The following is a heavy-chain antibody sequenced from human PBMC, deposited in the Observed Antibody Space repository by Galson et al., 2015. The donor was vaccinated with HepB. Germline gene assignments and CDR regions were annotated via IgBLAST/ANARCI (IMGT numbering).Heavy chain of an antibody. Sequence: SLRLSCAASGFAFSSYAMTWFRQAPGKGPEWVSTVTGNGDSTFYSDSVKGRFTVSRDNSKNALYLHMTSLRAEDTATYYCARDERGRKYVAGTTGSPAWWGQGTLVTVSS. J-gene: IGHJ4*02. CDR3: ARDERGRKYVAGTTGSPAW. D-gene: IGHD1-26*01. CDR1: GFAFSSYA. V-gene: IGHV3-23*01. CDR2: VTGNGDST.